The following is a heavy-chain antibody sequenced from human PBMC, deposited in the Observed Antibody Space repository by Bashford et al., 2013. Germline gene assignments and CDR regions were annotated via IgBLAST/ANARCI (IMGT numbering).Heavy chain of an antibody. Sequence: GGSLRLSCAASGFTFSSYALIWVRQAPGKGLEWVSAISSSDSGGSTYYADSVKGRFTISRDNSKNTVYLQMNSLRAEDTAVYYCARDAPDGSGNYFRAEYFQDWGQGTLVTVSS. D-gene: IGHD3-22*01. CDR1: GFTFSSYA. V-gene: IGHV3-23*01. CDR3: ARDAPDGSGNYFRAEYFQD. J-gene: IGHJ1*01. CDR2: ISSSDSGGST.